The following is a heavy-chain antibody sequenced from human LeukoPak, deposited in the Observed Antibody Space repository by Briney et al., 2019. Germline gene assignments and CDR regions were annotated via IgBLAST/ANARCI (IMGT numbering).Heavy chain of an antibody. Sequence: SETLSLTCTVSGGSISSSSYYWGWIRQPPGKGLEWIGSIYYSGSTYYNPSLKSRLSISVDTSNNQFSLSLSSVTSADTAVYYCAREEGYSSGTSNAFDLWGQGTMVTVSS. V-gene: IGHV4-39*07. J-gene: IGHJ3*01. CDR1: GGSISSSSYY. D-gene: IGHD3-10*01. CDR2: IYYSGST. CDR3: AREEGYSSGTSNAFDL.